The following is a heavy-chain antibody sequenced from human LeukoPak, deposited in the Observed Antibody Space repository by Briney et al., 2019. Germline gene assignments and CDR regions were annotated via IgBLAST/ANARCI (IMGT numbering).Heavy chain of an antibody. V-gene: IGHV4-39*07. D-gene: IGHD4-23*01. CDR2: IYYSGSA. Sequence: SETLSLTCTVSGGSISSSSYYWGWIRQPPGKGLEWIGNIYYSGSAYYNSSLKSRVTISVDTSKNQFSLKLSSVTAADTAVYYCASGGLKYFLHWGQGTLVTVSS. CDR1: GGSISSSSYY. CDR3: ASGGLKYFLH. J-gene: IGHJ1*01.